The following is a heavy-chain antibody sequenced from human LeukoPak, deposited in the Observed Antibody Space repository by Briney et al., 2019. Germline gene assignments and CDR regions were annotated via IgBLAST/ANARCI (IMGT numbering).Heavy chain of an antibody. CDR3: ARSPPGRTNWNYYDY. D-gene: IGHD1-1*01. Sequence: GALRLSCAASGFTFSDYAMHWVRQAPGKGLELVSVIGPIGVYTYYANSVKGRFTISRDNSKSTVSLQMGSLRDEDMAVYYCARSPPGRTNWNYYDYWGRGTLVTVSS. CDR1: GFTFSDYA. CDR2: IGPIGVYT. J-gene: IGHJ4*02. V-gene: IGHV3-64*01.